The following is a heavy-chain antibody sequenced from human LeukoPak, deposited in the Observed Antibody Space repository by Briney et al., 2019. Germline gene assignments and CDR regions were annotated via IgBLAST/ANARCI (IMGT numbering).Heavy chain of an antibody. CDR1: GASVSAYY. CDR3: VQVRLAGLFDP. Sequence: SETLSLTCTVSGASVSAYYWTWIRQPPGKRLEWLGYIHDSGSANYNPSLNSRLTMSLDASKNQFSLKLSSASAADTAVYYCVQVRLAGLFDPWGQGTLVTVSS. CDR2: IHDSGSA. V-gene: IGHV4-59*02. J-gene: IGHJ5*02. D-gene: IGHD3-3*02.